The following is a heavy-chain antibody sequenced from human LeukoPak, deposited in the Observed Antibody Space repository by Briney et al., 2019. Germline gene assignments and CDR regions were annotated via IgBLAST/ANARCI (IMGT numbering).Heavy chain of an antibody. J-gene: IGHJ4*02. Sequence: GGSLRLSCAASGFTFSNNWMHWVRQAPGKGLEWISYISSSSDTIYYADSVKDRLTISRDNAKNSLYLQMDSLRAEDTAVYYCARDGEASGPDLDYWGQGTLVTVSS. CDR2: ISSSSDTI. CDR1: GFTFSNNW. V-gene: IGHV3-48*01. D-gene: IGHD3-10*01. CDR3: ARDGEASGPDLDY.